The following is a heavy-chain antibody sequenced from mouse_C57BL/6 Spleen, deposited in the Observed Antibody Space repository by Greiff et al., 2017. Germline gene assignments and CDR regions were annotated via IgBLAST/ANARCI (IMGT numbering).Heavy chain of an antibody. J-gene: IGHJ4*01. Sequence: VQLQQPGAELVKPGASVKMSCKASGYTFTSYWITWVKQRPGQGLEWIGDIYPGSGSTNYNEKFKSKATLTVDTSSSTAYMQLSSLTSEDSAVYYCARCGYTRFYYAMDYWGQGTSVTVSS. D-gene: IGHD2-2*01. CDR1: GYTFTSYW. V-gene: IGHV1-55*01. CDR2: IYPGSGST. CDR3: ARCGYTRFYYAMDY.